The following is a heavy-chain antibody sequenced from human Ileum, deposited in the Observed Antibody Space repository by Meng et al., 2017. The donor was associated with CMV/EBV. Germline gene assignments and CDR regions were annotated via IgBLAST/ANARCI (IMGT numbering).Heavy chain of an antibody. D-gene: IGHD2-2*01. CDR2: IRYDGSNK. Sequence: LSLTCAASGFTFSSYGMHWVRQAPGKGLEWVAFIRYDGSNKYYADSVKGRFTISRDNSKNTLYLQMNSLRAEDTAVYYCAKDPIVVVPAGSAFDIWGQGTMVTVSS. V-gene: IGHV3-30*02. CDR3: AKDPIVVVPAGSAFDI. J-gene: IGHJ3*02. CDR1: GFTFSSYG.